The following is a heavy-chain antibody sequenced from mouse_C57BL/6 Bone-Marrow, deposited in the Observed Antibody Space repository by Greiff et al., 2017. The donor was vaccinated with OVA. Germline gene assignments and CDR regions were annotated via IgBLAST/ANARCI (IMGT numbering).Heavy chain of an antibody. Sequence: VQLKQSGPELVKPGASVKISCKASGYSFTDYNMNWVKQSNGKSLEWIGVINPNYGTTSYNQKFKGKATLTVDQSSSTAYMQLNSLTSEDSAVYYCARSLYYGSSYGAMDYWGQGTSVTVSS. V-gene: IGHV1-39*01. CDR3: ARSLYYGSSYGAMDY. J-gene: IGHJ4*01. D-gene: IGHD1-1*01. CDR1: GYSFTDYN. CDR2: INPNYGTT.